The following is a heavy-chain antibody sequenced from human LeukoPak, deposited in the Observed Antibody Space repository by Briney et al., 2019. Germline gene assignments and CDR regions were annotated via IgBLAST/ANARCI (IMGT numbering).Heavy chain of an antibody. CDR1: GSSVSSYY. CDR2: IYYSGST. D-gene: IGHD1-26*01. CDR3: ARATGSYYYFDY. Sequence: SETLSLTCTASGSSVSSYYWSWIRQPPGKGLEWIGYIYYSGSTNYNPSLKSRVTISVDTSKNQFSLKLSSVTAADTAVYYYARATGSYYYFDYWGQGTLVTVSS. V-gene: IGHV4-59*02. J-gene: IGHJ4*02.